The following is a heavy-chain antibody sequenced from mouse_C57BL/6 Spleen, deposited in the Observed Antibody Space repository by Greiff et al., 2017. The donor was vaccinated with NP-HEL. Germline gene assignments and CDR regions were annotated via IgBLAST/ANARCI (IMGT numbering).Heavy chain of an antibody. Sequence: QVQLQQSGAELMKPGASVKLSCKASGYTFTGYWIEWVKQRPGHGLEWIGEILPGSGSTNYHEKFKGKATFTADTSSNTAYMQLSSLTTEDSALYYCARAYYSNFDYYAMDYWGQGTSVTVSS. CDR3: ARAYYSNFDYYAMDY. D-gene: IGHD2-5*01. V-gene: IGHV1-9*01. CDR1: GYTFTGYW. CDR2: ILPGSGST. J-gene: IGHJ4*01.